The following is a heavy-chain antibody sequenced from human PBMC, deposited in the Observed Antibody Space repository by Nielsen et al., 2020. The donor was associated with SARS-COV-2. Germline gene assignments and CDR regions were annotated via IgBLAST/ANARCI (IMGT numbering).Heavy chain of an antibody. CDR3: TGSRGPFDY. CDR2: ISSSSSYI. V-gene: IGHV3-21*01. CDR1: GFTFTTYT. Sequence: GESLKISCAASGFTFTTYTMNWVRQAPGKRLEWVSAISSSSSYIYYADSVKGRFTISRDNAKNSLYLQMNSLRAEDTAVYYCTGSRGPFDYWGQGTLVTVSS. J-gene: IGHJ4*02.